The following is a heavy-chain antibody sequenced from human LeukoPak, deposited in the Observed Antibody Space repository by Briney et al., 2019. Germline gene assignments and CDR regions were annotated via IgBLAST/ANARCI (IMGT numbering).Heavy chain of an antibody. J-gene: IGHJ6*02. CDR3: ARDPIVATITYYYYGMDV. CDR1: GFTFSSYA. D-gene: IGHD5-12*01. CDR2: ISYDGSNK. V-gene: IGHV3-30-3*01. Sequence: PGRSLRLSCAASGFTFSSYAMHWVRQAPGKGLEWVAVISYDGSNKYYADSVKGRFTISRDNSKNTLYLQMNSLRAEDTAVYYCARDPIVATITYYYYGMDVWGQGTTVTVSS.